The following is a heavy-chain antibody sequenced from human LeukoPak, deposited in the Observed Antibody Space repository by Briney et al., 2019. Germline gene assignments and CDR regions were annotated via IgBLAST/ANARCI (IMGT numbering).Heavy chain of an antibody. CDR3: ARVRRGYCSSTSCYARFFSFDY. Sequence: ASVKVSCKASGYTFTSYDINWVRQATGQGLEWMRWMDPNSGNTGYAQKFQGRVTITRNTSISTAYMELSSLRSEDTAVYYCARVRRGYCSSTSCYARFFSFDYWGQGTLVTVSS. V-gene: IGHV1-8*01. CDR1: GYTFTSYD. J-gene: IGHJ4*02. CDR2: MDPNSGNT. D-gene: IGHD2-2*01.